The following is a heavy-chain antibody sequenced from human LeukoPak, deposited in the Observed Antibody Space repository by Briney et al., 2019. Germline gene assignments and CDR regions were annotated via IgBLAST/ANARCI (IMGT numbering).Heavy chain of an antibody. CDR1: GYSFTSYW. CDR2: IYPGDSDT. CDR3: ATTSTSSSWYFDY. Sequence: GESLKISCKGSGYSFTSYWIGWVRQMPGKGLEWMGIIYPGDSDTRYSPSFQGQVTISADKSISTADLQWSSLKASDTAMYYCATTSTSSSWYFDYWGQGTLVTVSS. V-gene: IGHV5-51*01. D-gene: IGHD6-13*01. J-gene: IGHJ4*02.